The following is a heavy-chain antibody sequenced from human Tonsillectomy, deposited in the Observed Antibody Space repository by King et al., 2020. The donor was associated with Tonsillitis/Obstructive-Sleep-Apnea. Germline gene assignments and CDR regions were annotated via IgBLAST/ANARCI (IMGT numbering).Heavy chain of an antibody. Sequence: VQLVESGGGVVQPGRSLRLSCVASGFTFSSYSMHWVRQAPGKGLEWVAVISYDGNSKYYADSVKGRFTISRDDSNNTTHLQMNSLGAEDTAVYYCARDHGGQAVAGKDWFDPWGQGTLVTVSS. D-gene: IGHD6-19*01. J-gene: IGHJ5*02. CDR2: ISYDGNSK. CDR1: GFTFSSYS. CDR3: ARDHGGQAVAGKDWFDP. V-gene: IGHV3-30*01.